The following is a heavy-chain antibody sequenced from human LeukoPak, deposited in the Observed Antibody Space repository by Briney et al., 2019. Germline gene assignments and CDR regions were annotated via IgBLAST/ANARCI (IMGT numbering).Heavy chain of an antibody. D-gene: IGHD2-2*01. CDR1: GFTFSSYW. J-gene: IGHJ4*02. Sequence: SGGSLRLSCAASGFTFSSYWMHWVRQARGKGLVWVSRINSDGTTSYADSVKGRFTISRDNVKNTLYLQMNRLRAEDTAVYYCARDPIIIVQAALDYWGQGTLVTVSS. V-gene: IGHV3-74*01. CDR3: ARDPIIIVQAALDY. CDR2: INSDGTT.